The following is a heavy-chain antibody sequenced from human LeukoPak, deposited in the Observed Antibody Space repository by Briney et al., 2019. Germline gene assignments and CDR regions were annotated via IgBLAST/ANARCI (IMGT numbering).Heavy chain of an antibody. Sequence: ASVKVSCKASGYTFTGYYMHWVRQAPGQGLEWMGWINPNSGGTNYAQKFQGWVTMTRDTSISTAYMELTRLRSDDTAVYYCARGVETVLTPHFDYWGQGTLVTVPS. J-gene: IGHJ4*02. V-gene: IGHV1-2*04. CDR3: ARGVETVLTPHFDY. D-gene: IGHD4-23*01. CDR1: GYTFTGYY. CDR2: INPNSGGT.